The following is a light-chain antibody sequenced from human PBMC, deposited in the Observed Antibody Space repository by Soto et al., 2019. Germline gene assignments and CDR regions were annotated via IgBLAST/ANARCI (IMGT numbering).Light chain of an antibody. CDR1: QSVSSSY. Sequence: EIVLTQSPGTLSLSPGERATLSCRASQSVSSSYLAWYQQKPGQAPRLLIYGASSRATGIPDRFSGSGSGTDFTLTTGGLELKNFAVYYCQRYGSSGYTFGQGTKRETK. CDR2: GAS. CDR3: QRYGSSGYT. J-gene: IGKJ2*01. V-gene: IGKV3-20*01.